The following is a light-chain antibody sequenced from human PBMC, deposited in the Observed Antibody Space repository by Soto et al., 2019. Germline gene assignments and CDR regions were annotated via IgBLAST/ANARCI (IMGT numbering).Light chain of an antibody. V-gene: IGKV3D-20*02. CDR3: QQRSNWPLT. J-gene: IGKJ5*01. Sequence: ENVLTQSPGTVSLSPGERATLSCRASQSITSSSLAWYQQKPGQAPRLLVYGASNRATGIPARFSGSGSGTDFTLTISSLEPEDFAVYYCQQRSNWPLTFGQGTRLEIK. CDR2: GAS. CDR1: QSITSSS.